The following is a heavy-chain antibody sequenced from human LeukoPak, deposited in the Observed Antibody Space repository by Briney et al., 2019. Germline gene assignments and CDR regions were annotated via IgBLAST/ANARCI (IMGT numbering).Heavy chain of an antibody. Sequence: SETLSLTCTVSGGSISSYYWSWIRQPPGKGLEWIGYIYYSGSTKHNPSLKSRVTISVDTSKNQFSLKLSSVTAADTAVYYCAGGSGRHDYWGQGTLVTVSS. CDR1: GGSISSYY. V-gene: IGHV4-59*01. D-gene: IGHD1-26*01. CDR3: AGGSGRHDY. J-gene: IGHJ4*02. CDR2: IYYSGST.